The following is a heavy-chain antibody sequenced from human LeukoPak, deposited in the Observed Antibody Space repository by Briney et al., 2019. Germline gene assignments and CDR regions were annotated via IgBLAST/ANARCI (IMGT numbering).Heavy chain of an antibody. Sequence: ASVKVSCKASGYTFPSYGFSWVRQAPGQGLEWMGWISAYSGNTDCEQKFQGRVTMTTDTSTRTAYMELRSLRSDDTAVYYCARDKNVGLGRSLGYWGQGTLVTVSS. CDR2: ISAYSGNT. J-gene: IGHJ4*02. CDR3: ARDKNVGLGRSLGY. D-gene: IGHD3-16*01. CDR1: GYTFPSYG. V-gene: IGHV1-18*01.